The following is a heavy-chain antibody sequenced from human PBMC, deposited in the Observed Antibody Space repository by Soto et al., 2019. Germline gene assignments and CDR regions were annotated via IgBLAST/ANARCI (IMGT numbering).Heavy chain of an antibody. Sequence: QVQLVQSGAEVKKPGSSVKVSCKASGGTFSSYAISWVRQAPGQGLEWMGGIIPIFGTANYEQKFQGRVTITADESTSTAYMELSSLRSEDTAVYYCARDRDVDTAMVTSYNWFDPWGQGTLVTVSS. V-gene: IGHV1-69*01. D-gene: IGHD5-18*01. CDR2: IIPIFGTA. CDR1: GGTFSSYA. J-gene: IGHJ5*02. CDR3: ARDRDVDTAMVTSYNWFDP.